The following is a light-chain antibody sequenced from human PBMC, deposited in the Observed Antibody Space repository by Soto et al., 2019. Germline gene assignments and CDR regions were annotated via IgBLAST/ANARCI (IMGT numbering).Light chain of an antibody. V-gene: IGKV1-33*01. Sequence: DIQMTQSPSSLSASVGDRVTITCQASQDISNYLNWYQQKLGKAPKLLIYDASNLETGVPSRFSGSGSGTDFTFTISSLQPEDIATYYCQQYDNVLSLTFGGGTKVEIK. CDR1: QDISNY. J-gene: IGKJ4*01. CDR2: DAS. CDR3: QQYDNVLSLT.